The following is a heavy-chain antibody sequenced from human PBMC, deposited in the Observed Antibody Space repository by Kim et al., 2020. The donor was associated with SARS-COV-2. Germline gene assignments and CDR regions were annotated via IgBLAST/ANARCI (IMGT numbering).Heavy chain of an antibody. V-gene: IGHV3-23*01. Sequence: GGSLRLSCAASGFTFSTYAMSWVRQAPGKGLEWVSGISGSGHTTYFADSVKGRSTISRDNSKNTLYLQMNSLRVEDTALYYCAKGMRGSFDYWGQGTLVTVSS. J-gene: IGHJ4*02. CDR3: AKGMRGSFDY. CDR2: ISGSGHTT. CDR1: GFTFSTYA.